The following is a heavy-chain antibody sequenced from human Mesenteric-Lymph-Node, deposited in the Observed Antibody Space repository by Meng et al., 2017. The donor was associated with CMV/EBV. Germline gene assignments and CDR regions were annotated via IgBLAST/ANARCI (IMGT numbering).Heavy chain of an antibody. J-gene: IGHJ5*02. Sequence: SVKVSCKASGGTFSSYAISWVRQAPGQGLEWMGGIIPIFGTANYAQKFQGRVTITTDESTSTAYMELSSLRSEDTAVYYCARVSSSTSGFFTLLWFDPWGQGTLVTVSS. V-gene: IGHV1-69*05. CDR1: GGTFSSYA. D-gene: IGHD2-2*01. CDR2: IIPIFGTA. CDR3: ARVSSSTSGFFTLLWFDP.